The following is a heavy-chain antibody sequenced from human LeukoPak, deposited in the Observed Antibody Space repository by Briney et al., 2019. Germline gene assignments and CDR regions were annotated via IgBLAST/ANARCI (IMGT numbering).Heavy chain of an antibody. CDR1: GYTFTIYY. CDR3: ARPRDYDSSGQSLAFDF. J-gene: IGHJ4*02. V-gene: IGHV1-46*01. D-gene: IGHD3-22*01. Sequence: ASVTVSFTASGYTFTIYYIHWVRQAPGQGLEWMGIINPSGGSTTYAQKFQGRVTMTRDTSTSTVYMELSSLRSEDTAFYYCARPRDYDSSGQSLAFDFWGQGTLVSVSS. CDR2: INPSGGST.